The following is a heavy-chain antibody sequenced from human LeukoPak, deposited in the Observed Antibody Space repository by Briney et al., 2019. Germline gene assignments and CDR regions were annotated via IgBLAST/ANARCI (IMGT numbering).Heavy chain of an antibody. V-gene: IGHV4-59*01. J-gene: IGHJ4*02. D-gene: IGHD4-23*01. CDR2: MYYTGST. Sequence: SETLSLTCTVSGGSISTYYWSWTRQPPGKGVEGIGYMYYTGSTNYNPSLKSRVTISVDTAKNQLSLKLNSVTAADTAVYYCAREVWDYGGSKGLFDYWGQGTLVTVSS. CDR1: GGSISTYY. CDR3: AREVWDYGGSKGLFDY.